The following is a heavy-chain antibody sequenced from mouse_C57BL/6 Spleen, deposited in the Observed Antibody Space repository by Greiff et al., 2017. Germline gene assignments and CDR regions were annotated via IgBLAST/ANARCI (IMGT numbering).Heavy chain of an antibody. V-gene: IGHV1-78*01. D-gene: IGHD1-1*01. CDR3: AREAHPLRPEFAY. Sequence: VQLQQSDAELVKPGASVKLSCKASGYTFTDYTISWMKQRPEQGLEWIGYIYPRNGSTKYNEKFKGKATLTADKSSSTAYMQLNSLTSEDSAVYCCAREAHPLRPEFAYWGQGTLVTVSA. J-gene: IGHJ3*01. CDR2: IYPRNGST. CDR1: GYTFTDYT.